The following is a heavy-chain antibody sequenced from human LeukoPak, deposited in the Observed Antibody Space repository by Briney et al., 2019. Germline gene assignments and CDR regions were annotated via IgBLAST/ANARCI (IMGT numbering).Heavy chain of an antibody. D-gene: IGHD3-10*01. CDR1: GFTFHDYG. V-gene: IGHV3-20*04. CDR3: ARRDYYGSGNPDF. J-gene: IGHJ4*02. CDR2: INWNGDRT. Sequence: GGSLRLSCAASGFTFHDYGMSWVRQSPRKGLEWDSGINWNGDRTGYADSVKGRFTISRDNAKKSLYLLMNSLRAEDTALYYCARRDYYGSGNPDFWGQGTLVTVSS.